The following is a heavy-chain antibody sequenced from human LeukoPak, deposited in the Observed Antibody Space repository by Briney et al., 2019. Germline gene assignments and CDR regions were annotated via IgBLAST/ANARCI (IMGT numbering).Heavy chain of an antibody. Sequence: PGRSLRLSCAASGFTFSSYGMHWVRQAPGKGLDWVAVISYDGSNKYYADSVKGRFTISRDNSKNTLYLQMNSLRAEDTAVYYCAKAFGSSGYYFDYWGQGTLVTVSS. J-gene: IGHJ4*02. CDR3: AKAFGSSGYYFDY. CDR1: GFTFSSYG. D-gene: IGHD3-22*01. V-gene: IGHV3-30*18. CDR2: ISYDGSNK.